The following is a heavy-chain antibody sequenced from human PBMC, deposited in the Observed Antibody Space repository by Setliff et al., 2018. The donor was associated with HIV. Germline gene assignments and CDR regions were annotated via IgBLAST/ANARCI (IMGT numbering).Heavy chain of an antibody. V-gene: IGHV3-48*03. J-gene: IGHJ4*02. CDR1: GFIFSSYE. CDR3: ARDGHYYDSSGYLVWSYYFDY. Sequence: PGGSLRLSCAASGFIFSSYEMNWARQAPGKGLEWVSYISSSGSPIHYADSVKGRFTISRDNAKNSLYLQMNSLRGEDTALYYCARDGHYYDSSGYLVWSYYFDYWGQGTLVTVSS. D-gene: IGHD3-22*01. CDR2: ISSSGSPI.